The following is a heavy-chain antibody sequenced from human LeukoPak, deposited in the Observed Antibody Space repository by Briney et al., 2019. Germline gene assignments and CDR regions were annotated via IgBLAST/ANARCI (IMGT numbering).Heavy chain of an antibody. D-gene: IGHD3-22*01. V-gene: IGHV3-11*06. CDR3: ARDLYDSGGYSSPIGY. CDR2: ISSSSTYT. CDR1: GFTFSGYH. J-gene: IGHJ4*02. Sequence: KPGGSLRLSCAASGFTFSGYHMSWIRQAPGKGLEWVSCISSSSTYTNYADSVKGRFTISRDNAKNSLYLQMNSLRAEDTAVYYGARDLYDSGGYSSPIGYWGQGTLATVSS.